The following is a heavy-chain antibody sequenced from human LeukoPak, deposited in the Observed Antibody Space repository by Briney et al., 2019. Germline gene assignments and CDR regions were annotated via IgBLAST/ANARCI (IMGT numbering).Heavy chain of an antibody. CDR2: ISSSSSTI. D-gene: IGHD3-22*01. V-gene: IGHV3-11*04. CDR3: AREAVDYYDSSGADAFDI. Sequence: GGSLRLSCAASGFTFSDYYMSWIRQAPGKGLEWVSYISSSSSTIYYADSVKGRFTISRDNAKNSLYLQMNSLRAEDTAVYYCAREAVDYYDSSGADAFDIWGQGTMVTVSS. J-gene: IGHJ3*02. CDR1: GFTFSDYY.